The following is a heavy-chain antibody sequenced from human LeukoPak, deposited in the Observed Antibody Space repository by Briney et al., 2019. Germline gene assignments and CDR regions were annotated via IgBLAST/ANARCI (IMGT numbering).Heavy chain of an antibody. J-gene: IGHJ6*02. CDR3: ARISCTGGNCRPYSYYDMDV. Sequence: GGSLRLSCAASGFTFNTFGMNWVRQARGKGLEWVAVIWYDGSNKYYADSVKGRFTISRDNSKSTLYLQVNSLRAEDTAVYYCARISCTGGNCRPYSYYDMDVWGQGTTVTVSS. CDR2: IWYDGSNK. D-gene: IGHD2-15*01. CDR1: GFTFNTFG. V-gene: IGHV3-33*01.